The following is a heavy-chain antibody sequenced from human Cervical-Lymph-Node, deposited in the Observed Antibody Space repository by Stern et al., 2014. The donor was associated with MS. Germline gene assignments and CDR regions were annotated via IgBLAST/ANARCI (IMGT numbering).Heavy chain of an antibody. CDR2: IIPIFGTP. J-gene: IGHJ5*01. D-gene: IGHD1-26*01. Sequence: DQLVESGAEVKKPGSSVKGSCKASGGLFSNFAINWVRQAPGQGLEWMGGIIPIFGTPNYAQKFRGRLTITADESTSTAYLDLSSLISDDTAMYYCARDPGGSFSNWFDSWGQGTLVTVSS. V-gene: IGHV1-69*01. CDR1: GGLFSNFA. CDR3: ARDPGGSFSNWFDS.